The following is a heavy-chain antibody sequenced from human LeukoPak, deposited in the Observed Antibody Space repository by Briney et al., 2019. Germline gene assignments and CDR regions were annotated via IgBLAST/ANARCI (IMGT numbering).Heavy chain of an antibody. J-gene: IGHJ5*02. D-gene: IGHD4-17*01. CDR1: GFNVSNYY. CDR2: ICDSGEP. CDR3: ARDRAVTQDWVEFDP. V-gene: IGHV3-66*01. Sequence: GGSLRLSCAGSGFNVSNYYMSWVRQAPGKGLEWVSLICDSGEPFYADSVRGRFTVSRDNSKNTMYLQMNRLRVEDTAVYFCARDRAVTQDWVEFDPWGQGTLVTVSS.